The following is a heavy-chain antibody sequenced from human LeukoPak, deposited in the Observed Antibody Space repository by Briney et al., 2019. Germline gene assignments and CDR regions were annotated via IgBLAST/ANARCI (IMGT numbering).Heavy chain of an antibody. J-gene: IGHJ3*02. Sequence: GESLKISCKGSGYSFTSYWIGWVRQMPGKGLEWMGIIYPGDSDTRYSPSLQGQVAISADKSISTAYLQWSSLKASDTAMYYCARHPTTLYYYDSSGYGAFDIWGQGTMVTVSS. V-gene: IGHV5-51*01. D-gene: IGHD3-22*01. CDR3: ARHPTTLYYYDSSGYGAFDI. CDR2: IYPGDSDT. CDR1: GYSFTSYW.